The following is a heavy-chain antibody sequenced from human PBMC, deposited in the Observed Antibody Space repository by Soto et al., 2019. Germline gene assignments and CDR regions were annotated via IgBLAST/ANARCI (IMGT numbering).Heavy chain of an antibody. Sequence: ASVKVSCKASGYTFTSYDINWVRQATGQGLEWMGWMNPNSGNTGYAQKFQGRVTMTRNTSISTAYMELSSLRSEDTAVYYCARAPLFDPLGRYYYYMDVWGKGTTVTVSS. D-gene: IGHD3-16*01. CDR3: ARAPLFDPLGRYYYYMDV. CDR1: GYTFTSYD. CDR2: MNPNSGNT. V-gene: IGHV1-8*01. J-gene: IGHJ6*03.